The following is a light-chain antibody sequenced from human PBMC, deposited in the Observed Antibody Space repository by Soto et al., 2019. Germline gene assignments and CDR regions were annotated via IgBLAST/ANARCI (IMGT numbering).Light chain of an antibody. Sequence: DIQMNQSPSSLSASIGDSVTITCRASHTIIGYLNWYQQKPGKAPRLLINAASNLQSGVPSRFRGSGSETDFTVTITSLQPEDFATYYCQQSYTTPRTFGQGTKVDIK. V-gene: IGKV1-39*01. CDR3: QQSYTTPRT. CDR2: AAS. CDR1: HTIIGY. J-gene: IGKJ1*01.